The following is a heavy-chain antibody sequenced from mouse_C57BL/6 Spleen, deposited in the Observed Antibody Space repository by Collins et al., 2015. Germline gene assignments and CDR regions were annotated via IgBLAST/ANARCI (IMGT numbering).Heavy chain of an antibody. D-gene: IGHD1-1*01. J-gene: IGHJ3*01. V-gene: IGHV14-4*01. CDR1: GFNIKDDY. Sequence: EVQLQQSGAELVRPGASVKLSCRASGFNIKDDYMHWVKQGPEQGLEWIGWIDPENGDTEYASKFQGKATITADTSSNTAYLQLSSLTSEDTAVYYCTTDYYGSSSSWFAYWGQGTLVTVSA. CDR3: TTDYYGSSSSWFAY. CDR2: IDPENGDT.